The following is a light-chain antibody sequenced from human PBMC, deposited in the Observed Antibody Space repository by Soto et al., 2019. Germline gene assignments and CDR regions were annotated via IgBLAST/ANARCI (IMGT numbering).Light chain of an antibody. V-gene: IGKV4-1*01. CDR1: QSVLYSSNNKNY. CDR3: QQYYIAPRT. CDR2: WAS. Sequence: DVVMTQSPDSLAVSLGERATINCKSSQSVLYSSNNKNYLAWYQQKPGQPPKLLIYWASTRESGVPDRFSGSGSGTDFTLTISSLQAEDVEVYYCQQYYIAPRTLGQGTKVDIK. J-gene: IGKJ1*01.